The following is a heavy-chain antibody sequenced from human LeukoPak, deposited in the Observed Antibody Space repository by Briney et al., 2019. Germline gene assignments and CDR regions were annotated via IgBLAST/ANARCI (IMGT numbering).Heavy chain of an antibody. Sequence: PGGSLRLSCAASGFTFSSYAMSWVRQAPGKGLEWVSAISGSGGSTYYADSVKGRFTISRDNSKNTLYLQMNSLRAEDTAVYYCARTIERVAPAAILGFGGWFDPWGQGTLVTVSS. CDR1: GFTFSSYA. CDR2: ISGSGGST. D-gene: IGHD2-2*02. CDR3: ARTIERVAPAAILGFGGWFDP. J-gene: IGHJ5*02. V-gene: IGHV3-23*01.